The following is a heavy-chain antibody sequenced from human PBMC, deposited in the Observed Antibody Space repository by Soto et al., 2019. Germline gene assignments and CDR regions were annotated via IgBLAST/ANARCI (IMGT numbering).Heavy chain of an antibody. CDR1: GSSRSTTGLG. J-gene: IGHJ4*02. CDR2: IYWHDDK. Sequence: SVPTLVNPTQTLTLTRTFSGSSRSTTGLGVSWIRQPPGKALEWLALIYWHDDKRYSPSLKSRLTITKDTSKNQVVLTMTNMDPVDTATYYCAHRGGATVGLYYFDYWGQGALVTVSS. V-gene: IGHV2-5*01. D-gene: IGHD3-16*01. CDR3: AHRGGATVGLYYFDY.